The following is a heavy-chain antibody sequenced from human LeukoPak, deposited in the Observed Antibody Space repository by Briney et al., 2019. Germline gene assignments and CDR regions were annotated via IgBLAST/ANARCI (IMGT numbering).Heavy chain of an antibody. Sequence: KPSETLSLTCTVSGGSISSYYWSWIRQSAGKGLEWIRRIYTSGSTNYNPSLKSRVTMSVDTSKNQFSLKLSSVTAADTAVYYCAREAYYYDSSGYYWDYWGQGTLVTVSS. CDR3: AREAYYYDSSGYYWDY. V-gene: IGHV4-4*07. D-gene: IGHD3-22*01. CDR2: IYTSGST. CDR1: GGSISSYY. J-gene: IGHJ4*02.